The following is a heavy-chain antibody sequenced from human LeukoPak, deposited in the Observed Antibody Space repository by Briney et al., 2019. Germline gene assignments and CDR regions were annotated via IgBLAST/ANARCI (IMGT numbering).Heavy chain of an antibody. V-gene: IGHV3-23*01. CDR2: ISGSGGST. CDR3: AKVLFYHYYFDY. Sequence: GGSLRLSCAASGFTFSSYAMSWVRQAPGKGLEWVSAISGSGGSTYYADSVKGRFTISRDNSKNTLYLQMNSLGAEDTAVYYCAKVLFYHYYFDYWGQGTLVTVSS. J-gene: IGHJ4*02. D-gene: IGHD3-3*01. CDR1: GFTFSSYA.